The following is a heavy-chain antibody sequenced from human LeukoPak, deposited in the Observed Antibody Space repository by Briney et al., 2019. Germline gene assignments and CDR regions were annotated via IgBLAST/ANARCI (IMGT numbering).Heavy chain of an antibody. CDR2: MSYDGTNE. Sequence: GGSLRLSCAASGFTFRTYSMHWVRQAPGKGLEWVAVMSYDGTNEYYADSVKGRFTISRDNSKNTLYLQMNSLRAEDTAVYYCARAAGTGAFDIWGQGTMVTVSS. V-gene: IGHV3-30*04. J-gene: IGHJ3*02. CDR1: GFTFRTYS. CDR3: ARAAGTGAFDI. D-gene: IGHD6-13*01.